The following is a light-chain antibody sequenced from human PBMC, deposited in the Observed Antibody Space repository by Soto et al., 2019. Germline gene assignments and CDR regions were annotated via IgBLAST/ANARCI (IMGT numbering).Light chain of an antibody. J-gene: IGKJ1*01. Sequence: PGERATLSCRASQSVSSTYLAWYQQKPGQAPRPLISAASSRATGTPDRFSGSGSGTDFTLTISRLEHEDFAVYYCQQYGSSRWTFGQGTKVDIK. CDR2: AAS. CDR3: QQYGSSRWT. V-gene: IGKV3-20*01. CDR1: QSVSSTY.